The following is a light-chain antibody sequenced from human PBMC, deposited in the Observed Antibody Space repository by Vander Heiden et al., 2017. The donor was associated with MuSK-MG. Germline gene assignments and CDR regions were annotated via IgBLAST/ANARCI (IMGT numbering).Light chain of an antibody. Sequence: DIVMTQSPDSLAVSLGERATINCKSSQSIFSSSNSKDYLAWYQQKPGQPPKLLIYWASTRESGVPDRFSDSGSGTDFTLTISSLQAEDVAVYYCYQDDSDPLTFDQGTKLEIK. CDR1: QSIFSSSNSKDY. CDR3: YQDDSDPLT. CDR2: WAS. J-gene: IGKJ2*01. V-gene: IGKV4-1*01.